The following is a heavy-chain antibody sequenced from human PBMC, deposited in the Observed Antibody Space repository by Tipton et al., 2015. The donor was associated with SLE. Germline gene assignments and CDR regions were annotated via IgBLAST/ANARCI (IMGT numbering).Heavy chain of an antibody. Sequence: GLVKPSETLSLTCTVSGGSISSSSYFWGWIRQPPGKGLEWIGYIYYSGSTNYNPSLKSRVTISVDTSKNQFSLKLTSVTAADTAVYYCARGGTARTLLSWGQGTLVTVSS. D-gene: IGHD3-16*01. CDR1: GGSISSSSYF. CDR3: ARGGTARTLLS. V-gene: IGHV4-61*05. CDR2: IYYSGST. J-gene: IGHJ4*02.